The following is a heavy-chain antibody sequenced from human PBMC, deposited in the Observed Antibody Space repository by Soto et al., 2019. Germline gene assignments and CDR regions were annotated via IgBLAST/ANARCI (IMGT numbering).Heavy chain of an antibody. J-gene: IGHJ5*02. D-gene: IGHD2-15*01. CDR3: AREHRGVAATRGNWFDP. V-gene: IGHV3-33*01. CDR2: IWYDGSNK. CDR1: GFTFSSYG. Sequence: GGSLRLSCAASGFTFSSYGMHWVRQAPGKGLEWVAVIWYDGSNKYYADSVKGRFTISRDNSKNTLYLQMNSLRAEDTAVYYCAREHRGVAATRGNWFDPWGQGTLVTVSS.